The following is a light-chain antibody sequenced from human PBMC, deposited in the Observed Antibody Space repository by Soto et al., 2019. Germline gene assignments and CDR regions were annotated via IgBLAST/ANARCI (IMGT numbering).Light chain of an antibody. J-gene: IGLJ1*01. CDR2: GNS. V-gene: IGLV1-40*01. CDR3: QSYDISMRAHYA. Sequence: QSVLTQPPSVSGAPGQRVTISCTGSSSNIGATYDVQWYQQLPGTAPKLLIYGNSNRPSGVPDRFSGSKSGTSASLAITGLQADDVADYYCQSYDISMRAHYAVRTGTNVHVL. CDR1: SSNIGATYD.